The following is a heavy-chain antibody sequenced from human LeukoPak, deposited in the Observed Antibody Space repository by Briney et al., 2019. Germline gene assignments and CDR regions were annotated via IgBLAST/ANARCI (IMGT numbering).Heavy chain of an antibody. V-gene: IGHV3-30*18. J-gene: IGHJ4*02. Sequence: GGSLRLSCAASGFTFSSYGMHWVRQAPGKGLEWEAVISYDGSNKYYADSVKGRFTISRDNSKNTLYLQMNSLRAEDTAVYYCAKDVEYWGQGTLVTVS. CDR1: GFTFSSYG. CDR3: AKDVEY. D-gene: IGHD2-21*01. CDR2: ISYDGSNK.